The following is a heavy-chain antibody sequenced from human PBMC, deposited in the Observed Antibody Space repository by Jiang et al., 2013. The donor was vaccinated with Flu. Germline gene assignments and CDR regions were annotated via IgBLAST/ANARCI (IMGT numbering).Heavy chain of an antibody. D-gene: IGHD6-19*01. CDR2: INAGNGNT. CDR3: ARRAGVNAFDI. V-gene: IGHV1-3*01. Sequence: SGAEVKKPGASVNVSCKASGYTFTYYALHWVRQAPGQRLEWMGWINAGNGNTKSSQRFQGRVTITRDTSASTTYMELSSLRSEDTAVYYCARRAGVNAFDIWGQGTMVTVFS. CDR1: GYTFTYYA. J-gene: IGHJ3*02.